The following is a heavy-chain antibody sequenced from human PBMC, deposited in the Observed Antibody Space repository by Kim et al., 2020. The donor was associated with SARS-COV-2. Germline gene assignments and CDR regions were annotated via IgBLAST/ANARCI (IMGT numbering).Heavy chain of an antibody. V-gene: IGHV1-3*04. D-gene: IGHD6-19*01. CDR2: ISIGHDDT. Sequence: ASVKVSCKASGYTFINYVMHWVRHAPGQRLEWMGLISIGHDDTKYSQKFRGRVTITRDTTASTAYMELSSLRSEDTAGYYCARGSGWAFDYWGQGTLVTVAS. CDR3: ARGSGWAFDY. J-gene: IGHJ4*02. CDR1: GYTFINYV.